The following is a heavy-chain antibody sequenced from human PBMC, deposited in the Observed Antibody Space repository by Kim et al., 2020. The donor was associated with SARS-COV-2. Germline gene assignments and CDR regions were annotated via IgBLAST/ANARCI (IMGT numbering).Heavy chain of an antibody. J-gene: IGHJ3*02. Sequence: GGSLRLSCAASGFTFSSYWMSWVRQAPGKGLEWVANIKQDGSEKYYVDSVKGRFTISRDNAKNSLYLQMNSLRAEDTAVYYCARQGDFRGPPGAFDIWGQGTMVTVSS. CDR2: IKQDGSEK. CDR3: ARQGDFRGPPGAFDI. V-gene: IGHV3-7*01. CDR1: GFTFSSYW. D-gene: IGHD3-3*01.